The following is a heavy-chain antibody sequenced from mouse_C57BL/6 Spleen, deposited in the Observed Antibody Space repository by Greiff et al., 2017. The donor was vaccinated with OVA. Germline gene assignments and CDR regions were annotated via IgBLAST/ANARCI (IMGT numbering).Heavy chain of an antibody. V-gene: IGHV5-4*03. D-gene: IGHD1-1*01. CDR1: GFTFSSYA. CDR3: ARGYYGSSQSPSYYFDY. CDR2: ISDGGSYT. J-gene: IGHJ2*01. Sequence: EVKVVESGGGLVKPGGSLKLSCAASGFTFSSYAMSWVRQTPEKRLEWVATISDGGSYTYYPDNVKGRFTISRDNAKNNLYLQMSHLKSEDTAMYYCARGYYGSSQSPSYYFDYWGQGTTLTVSS.